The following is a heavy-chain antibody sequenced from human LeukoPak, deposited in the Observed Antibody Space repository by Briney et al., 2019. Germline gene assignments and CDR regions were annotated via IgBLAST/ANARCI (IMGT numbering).Heavy chain of an antibody. D-gene: IGHD1-7*01. CDR2: IYYSGST. V-gene: IGHV4-30-4*08. CDR3: ARGQRTYNWNYDY. Sequence: SQTLSLTCTVSGGSISSGDYYWSWIRQPPGKGLEWIGYIYYSGSTYYNPSLKSRVTILVDTSKNQFSLKLSSVTAADTAVYYCARGQRTYNWNYDYWGQGTLVTVSS. J-gene: IGHJ4*02. CDR1: GGSISSGDYY.